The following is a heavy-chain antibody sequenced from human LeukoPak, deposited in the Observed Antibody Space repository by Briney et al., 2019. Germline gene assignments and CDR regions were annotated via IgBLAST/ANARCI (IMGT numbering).Heavy chain of an antibody. CDR3: ARGTMVRGALFDY. V-gene: IGHV4-30-4*01. J-gene: IGHJ4*02. CDR1: GGSISSGDYY. CDR2: IYYSGST. Sequence: SETLSLTCTVSGGSISSGDYYWSWIRQPPGKGLEWIGYIYYSGSTYYNPSLKSRVTISVDTSKNQFSLKLSFVTAADTAVYYCARGTMVRGALFDYWGQGTLVTVSS. D-gene: IGHD3-10*01.